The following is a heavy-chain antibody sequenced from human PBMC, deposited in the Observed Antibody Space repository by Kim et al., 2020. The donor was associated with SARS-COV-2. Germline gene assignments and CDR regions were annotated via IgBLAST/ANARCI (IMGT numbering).Heavy chain of an antibody. J-gene: IGHJ6*02. CDR3: AKPELVRGFYYYYGMDV. Sequence: GGSLRLSCAASGFTFSSYAMSWVRQAPGKGLEWVSAISGSGGSTYYADSVKGRFTISRDNSKNTLYLQMNSLRAEDTAVYYCAKPELVRGFYYYYGMDVWGQGTTVTVSS. V-gene: IGHV3-23*01. CDR2: ISGSGGST. CDR1: GFTFSSYA. D-gene: IGHD6-6*01.